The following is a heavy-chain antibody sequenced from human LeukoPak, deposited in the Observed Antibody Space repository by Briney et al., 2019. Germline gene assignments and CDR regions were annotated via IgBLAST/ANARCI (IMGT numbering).Heavy chain of an antibody. D-gene: IGHD3-10*02. J-gene: IGHJ2*01. V-gene: IGHV3-23*01. CDR1: GFTFNNYA. CDR2: ISGSGGST. Sequence: GGSLRLSCAASGFTFNNYAMSWVRQPPGRGLEWVSLISGSGGSTYYADSVKGRFTISRDNSKNTLYLQMNSLRADDTAVCYCAKALRNYVSYWYFDLWGRGTLVTVSS. CDR3: AKALRNYVSYWYFDL.